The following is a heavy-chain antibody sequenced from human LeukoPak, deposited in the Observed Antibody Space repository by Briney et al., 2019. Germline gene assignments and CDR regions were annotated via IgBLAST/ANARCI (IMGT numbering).Heavy chain of an antibody. Sequence: TSETLSPTCTVSGGSISSSIYYWGWIRQPPGKGLEWIGSIYYSGSTNYNPSLKSRVTISVDTSKNQFSLNLSSVTAADTAVYYCVGTSGGWRHFDYWSQGTLVAVSS. J-gene: IGHJ4*02. CDR2: IYYSGST. CDR1: GGSISSSIYY. V-gene: IGHV4-39*07. D-gene: IGHD6-19*01. CDR3: VGTSGGWRHFDY.